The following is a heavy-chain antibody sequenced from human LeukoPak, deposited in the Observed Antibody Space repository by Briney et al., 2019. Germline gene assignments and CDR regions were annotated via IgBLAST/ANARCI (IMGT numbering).Heavy chain of an antibody. D-gene: IGHD6-19*01. J-gene: IGHJ4*02. V-gene: IGHV1-69*13. CDR1: GYTFTSYY. CDR3: AREAVAGDYFDY. Sequence: GASVKVSCKASGYTFTSYYMHWVRQAPGQGLEWMGGIIPIFGTANYAQKFQGRVTITADESTSTAYMELSSLRSEDTAVYYCAREAVAGDYFDYWGQGTPVTVSS. CDR2: IIPIFGTA.